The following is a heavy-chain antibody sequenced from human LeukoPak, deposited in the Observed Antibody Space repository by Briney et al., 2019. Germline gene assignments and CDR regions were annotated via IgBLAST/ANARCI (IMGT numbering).Heavy chain of an antibody. D-gene: IGHD3-10*01. CDR2: INPSGGST. Sequence: GASVKVSCKASGYTFTSYYMHWVRQAPGQGLEWMGIINPSGGSTSYAQKFQGRVTITADKSTSTAYMELSSLRSEDTAVYYCARDLVRGSGSYYRGHDAFDIWGQGTMVTVSS. J-gene: IGHJ3*02. CDR1: GYTFTSYY. V-gene: IGHV1-46*01. CDR3: ARDLVRGSGSYYRGHDAFDI.